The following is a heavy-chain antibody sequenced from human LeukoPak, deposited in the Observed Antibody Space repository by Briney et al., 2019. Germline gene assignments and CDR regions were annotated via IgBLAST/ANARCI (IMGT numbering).Heavy chain of an antibody. CDR1: GYTFTSYA. Sequence: ASVKVSCKASGYTFTSYAMHWVRQAPGQRLEWMGWINAGHGNTKYSQKFQGRVTITRDTSASTAYMELSSLRSEDTAVYYCARALTTVTTFGFDPWGQGTLVTVSS. D-gene: IGHD4-17*01. CDR3: ARALTTVTTFGFDP. V-gene: IGHV1-3*01. J-gene: IGHJ5*02. CDR2: INAGHGNT.